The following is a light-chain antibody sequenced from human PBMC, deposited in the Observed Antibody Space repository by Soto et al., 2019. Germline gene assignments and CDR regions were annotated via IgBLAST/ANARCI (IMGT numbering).Light chain of an antibody. CDR1: HSVSRY. CDR2: DAS. CDR3: QQGSDWPAT. Sequence: DIVVTQSPATMSLSPGESATLSCRARHSVSRYLSWYQQKPGQAPRLLIYDASSRASDIPARFSGSGCGADVSFIISSSEPEDFAVYYCQQGSDWPATFGGGTTVQIK. J-gene: IGKJ4*01. V-gene: IGKV3-11*01.